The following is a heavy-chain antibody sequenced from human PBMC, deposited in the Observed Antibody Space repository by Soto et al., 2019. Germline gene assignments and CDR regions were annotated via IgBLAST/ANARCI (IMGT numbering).Heavy chain of an antibody. Sequence: SETLSLTCTVSGGSISSSTYYWGWIRQPPGKGLEWIGSMYYSGSTYYNPSLKSRVTISVDTSKNQFSLKLSSVTATDTAVYYCARQDYNFLTGYYDTFDYWGQGTLVTVS. CDR1: GGSISSSTYY. D-gene: IGHD3-9*01. V-gene: IGHV4-39*01. CDR2: MYYSGST. CDR3: ARQDYNFLTGYYDTFDY. J-gene: IGHJ4*02.